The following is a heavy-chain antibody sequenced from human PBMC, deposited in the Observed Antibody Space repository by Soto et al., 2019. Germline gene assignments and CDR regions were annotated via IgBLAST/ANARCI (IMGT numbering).Heavy chain of an antibody. CDR1: GLKIRRYA. J-gene: IGHJ4*02. Sequence: LRIASAGSGLKIRRYAMSLDRQAPGKGLEWVSAISGNGADTSYADSVRGRFTISRDNSKDTLFLQMNSLRADDTAVYYCGKERRCSGGFVCSYWGQGMLVTVSS. CDR3: GKERRCSGGFVCSY. CDR2: ISGNGADT. D-gene: IGHD6-19*01. V-gene: IGHV3-23*01.